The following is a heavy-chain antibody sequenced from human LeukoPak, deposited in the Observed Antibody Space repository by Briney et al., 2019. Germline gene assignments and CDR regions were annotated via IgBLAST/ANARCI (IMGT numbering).Heavy chain of an antibody. CDR2: TYYRSKWYN. D-gene: IGHD7-27*01. J-gene: IGHJ6*02. V-gene: IGHV6-1*01. Sequence: SQTLSLTCAISGDSVSSNSAAWNWIRQSPSRGLEWLGRTYYRSKWYNDYAVSVKSRITINPDTSKNQFSLQLNSVTPEDTAVYYCARETPVPNWGWGEYYYYYGMDVWGQGTTVTVSS. CDR1: GDSVSSNSAA. CDR3: ARETPVPNWGWGEYYYYYGMDV.